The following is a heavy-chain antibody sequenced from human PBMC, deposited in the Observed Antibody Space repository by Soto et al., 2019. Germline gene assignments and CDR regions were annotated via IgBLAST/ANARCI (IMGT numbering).Heavy chain of an antibody. D-gene: IGHD5-18*01. CDR2: ISYDGSTK. V-gene: IGHV3-30*18. CDR3: AKASTAMAYFDY. Sequence: QEQLVESGGGVVQPGRSLRLSCAASGFTFSSYGMHWVRQAPGKGLEWVAVISYDGSTKYYVDSVKGRFTISRDNSKNPLNLQMNSLRAEDTAVYYCAKASTAMAYFDYWGQGTLVTVSS. CDR1: GFTFSSYG. J-gene: IGHJ4*02.